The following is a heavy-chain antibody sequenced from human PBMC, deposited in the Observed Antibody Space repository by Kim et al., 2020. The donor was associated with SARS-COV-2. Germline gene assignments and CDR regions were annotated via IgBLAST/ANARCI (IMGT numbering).Heavy chain of an antibody. V-gene: IGHV1-3*01. CDR1: GYTFTSFA. J-gene: IGHJ4*02. CDR2: INAGNGNT. D-gene: IGHD7-27*01. Sequence: ASVKVSCKASGYTFTSFAIHWVRQAPGQRLEWMGWINAGNGNTKYSQKFQGSVTITRDTSANTAYLELSSLRSEDTAVYYCARDTLVWAYDFWGQGTLVT. CDR3: ARDTLVWAYDF.